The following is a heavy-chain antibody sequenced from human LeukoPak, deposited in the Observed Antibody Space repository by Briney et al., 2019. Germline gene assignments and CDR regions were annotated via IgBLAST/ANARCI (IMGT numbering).Heavy chain of an antibody. CDR2: IYHSGST. Sequence: SETLSLTCTVSGGSISSGGYYWSWIRQPPGKGLEWIGYIYHSGSTYYNPSLKSRVTISVDRSKNQFSLKLSSVTAADTAVYYCAREANYYDSSGPDYWGQGTLVTVSS. CDR1: GGSISSGGYY. V-gene: IGHV4-30-2*01. D-gene: IGHD3-22*01. CDR3: AREANYYDSSGPDY. J-gene: IGHJ4*02.